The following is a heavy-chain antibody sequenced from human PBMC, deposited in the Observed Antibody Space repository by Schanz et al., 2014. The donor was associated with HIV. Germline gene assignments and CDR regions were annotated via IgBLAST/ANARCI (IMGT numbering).Heavy chain of an antibody. CDR2: MNPNRGNA. V-gene: IGHV1-8*01. CDR1: GYTFNTYD. Sequence: QVQLVQSGAEVREPGASVKVSCKASGYTFNTYDINWVRQAPGQGLEWMGWMNPNRGNAGFAQNFQGRVTLSRDTSITTAYMELTSLRPEDTAVYYCARRRGWGSYRYFPYGLEVWGQGTTVTVSS. D-gene: IGHD3-16*02. CDR3: ARRRGWGSYRYFPYGLEV. J-gene: IGHJ6*02.